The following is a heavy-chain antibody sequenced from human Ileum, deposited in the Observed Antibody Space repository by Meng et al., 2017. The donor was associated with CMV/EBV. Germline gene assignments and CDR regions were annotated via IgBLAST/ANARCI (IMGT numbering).Heavy chain of an antibody. J-gene: IGHJ5*02. CDR3: GRLTPDWGFDP. Sequence: EVHLVESGGDLVQPGGSLRLSCVASGFTFSNHWMHWVRQGPGKGLEWLSHINIDGETIKYADSVKGRFTISRDNAKNTLYLQMNSLRGEDTAVYYCGRLTPDWGFDPWGQGTLVTVSS. CDR2: INIDGETI. CDR1: GFTFSNHW. D-gene: IGHD2-15*01. V-gene: IGHV3-74*01.